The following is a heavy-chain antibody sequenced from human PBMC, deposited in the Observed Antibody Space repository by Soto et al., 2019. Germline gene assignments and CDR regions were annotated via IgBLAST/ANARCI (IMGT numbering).Heavy chain of an antibody. CDR1: GYTFTSYG. D-gene: IGHD3-10*01. CDR2: ISAYNGNT. V-gene: IGHV1-18*04. Sequence: ASVKVSCKASGYTFTSYGISWVRQAPAQGLERMGWISAYNGNTNYAQKLQGRVTMTTDTSTSTAYMELRSLRSDDTAVYYCARVLWFGLQYYYGMDVWVQGTKVTVSS. CDR3: ARVLWFGLQYYYGMDV. J-gene: IGHJ6*02.